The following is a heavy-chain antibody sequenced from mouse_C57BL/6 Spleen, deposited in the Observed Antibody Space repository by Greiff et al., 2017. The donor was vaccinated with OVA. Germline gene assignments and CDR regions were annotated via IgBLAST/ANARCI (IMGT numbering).Heavy chain of an antibody. CDR3: ARDDYDVYAMDY. D-gene: IGHD2-4*01. J-gene: IGHJ4*01. CDR1: GFTFSSYG. CDR2: ISSGGSYT. V-gene: IGHV5-6*01. Sequence: EVQGVESGGDLVKPGGSLKLSCAASGFTFSSYGMSWVRQTPDKRLEWVATISSGGSYTYYPDSVKGRFTISRDNAKNTLYLQMSSLKSEDTAMYYCARDDYDVYAMDYWGQGTSVTVSS.